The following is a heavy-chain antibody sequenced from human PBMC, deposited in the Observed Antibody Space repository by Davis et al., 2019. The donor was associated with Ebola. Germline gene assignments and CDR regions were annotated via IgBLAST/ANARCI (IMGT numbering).Heavy chain of an antibody. V-gene: IGHV4-59*08. CDR2: IYYRGTT. Sequence: MPSETLSLTCAVYGGSFSGYYWSWIRQPPGKGLEWIGNIYYRGTTTYNPSLRSRVTISVDTLNNQFSLKLTSVTAADTATYYCARQYFTRGNYLDHWGQGALVTVSS. J-gene: IGHJ4*02. CDR1: GGSFSGYY. D-gene: IGHD3-10*01. CDR3: ARQYFTRGNYLDH.